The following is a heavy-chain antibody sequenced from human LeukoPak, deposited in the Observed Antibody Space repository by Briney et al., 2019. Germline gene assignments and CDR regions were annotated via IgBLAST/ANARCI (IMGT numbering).Heavy chain of an antibody. J-gene: IGHJ3*02. CDR1: RFTFSNYA. CDR3: AKGRYSYADDAFDI. CDR2: ISGSGGST. D-gene: IGHD5-18*01. Sequence: GGSLRLSCAASRFTFSNYAMNWVRQAPGKGLEWVSGISGSGGSTYYADSVEGRFTISRDNSKNTLYLQMNSLRAEDTAVYYCAKGRYSYADDAFDIWGQGTMVTVSS. V-gene: IGHV3-23*01.